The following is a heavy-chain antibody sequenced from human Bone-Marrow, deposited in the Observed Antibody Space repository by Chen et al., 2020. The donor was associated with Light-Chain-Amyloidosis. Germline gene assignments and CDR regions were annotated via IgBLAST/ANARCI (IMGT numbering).Heavy chain of an antibody. J-gene: IGHJ4*02. CDR1: GYTFPNYW. CDR3: ARRRDGYNFDY. D-gene: IGHD5-12*01. CDR2: IYPDDSDA. Sequence: EVQLDQSGPEVKKPGESLKISCKGSGYTFPNYWIGWVRQMPEKGLEWMGVIYPDDSDARYSPSFEGQVTISADKSITTAYLQWRSLKASDTAMYYCARRRDGYNFDYWGQGTLVTVSS. V-gene: IGHV5-51*01.